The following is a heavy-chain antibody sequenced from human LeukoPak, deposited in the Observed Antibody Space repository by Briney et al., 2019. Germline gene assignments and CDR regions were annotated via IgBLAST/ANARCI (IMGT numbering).Heavy chain of an antibody. D-gene: IGHD6-19*01. CDR2: LYSGGDT. CDR1: GFTVSSKY. Sequence: GGSLRLSCAAFGFTVSSKYMSWVRQAPGKGPEWVSVLYSGGDTYYADSVKGGFTISRDNSKNTLYLQMNNLRPEDTAVYYCARGDTGFSSAWGRDFDYWGQGTLVTVSS. J-gene: IGHJ4*02. V-gene: IGHV3-66*01. CDR3: ARGDTGFSSAWGRDFDY.